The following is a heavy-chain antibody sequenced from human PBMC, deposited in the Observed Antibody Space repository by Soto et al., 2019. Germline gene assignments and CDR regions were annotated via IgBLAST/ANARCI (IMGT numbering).Heavy chain of an antibody. CDR3: AKDEALRGMRQWLHRGYYYYGMDV. J-gene: IGHJ6*02. CDR1: GFTFSSYG. CDR2: ISYDGSNK. D-gene: IGHD6-19*01. Sequence: GGSLRLSCAASGFTFSSYGMHWVRQAPGKGLEWVAVISYDGSNKYYADSVKGRFTISRDNSKNTLYLQMNSLRAEDTAVYYCAKDEALRGMRQWLHRGYYYYGMDVWGQGTTVTVSS. V-gene: IGHV3-30*18.